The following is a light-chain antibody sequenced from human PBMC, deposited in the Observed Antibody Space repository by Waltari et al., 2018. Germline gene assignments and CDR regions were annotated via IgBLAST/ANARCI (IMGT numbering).Light chain of an antibody. CDR2: DTT. V-gene: IGLV7-46*01. CDR1: TGVVPTLHY. J-gene: IGLJ2*01. Sequence: QAVVTQEPSLTVCPGETVTLTCGSSTGVVPTLHYPYWSQQKPAQAPRTLVYDTTTRHSLTPARFSGSLLGGKAALTLSGAQPEDAAVYICLLSFSGARPVFGGGTKLTVL. CDR3: LLSFSGARPV.